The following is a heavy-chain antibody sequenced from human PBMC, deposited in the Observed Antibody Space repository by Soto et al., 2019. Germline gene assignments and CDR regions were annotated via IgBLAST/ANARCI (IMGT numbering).Heavy chain of an antibody. CDR3: ARHFGAVWFGVSGPGH. Sequence: QLQLHQSGPKLVRPSETLSLTCAVSGHSISSRSDYWGWIRQTPGKGLEWIGSIYYSGSTHYNPSLKGRVTSSGATCKTQCSLTLTSMTAADTAVYFCARHFGAVWFGVSGPGHWGQGALVTVSS. D-gene: IGHD3-10*01. V-gene: IGHV4-39*01. CDR2: IYYSGST. CDR1: GHSISSRSDY. J-gene: IGHJ4*02.